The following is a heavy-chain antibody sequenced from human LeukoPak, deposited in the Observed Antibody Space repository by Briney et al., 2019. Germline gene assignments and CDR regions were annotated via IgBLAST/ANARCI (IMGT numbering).Heavy chain of an antibody. Sequence: GASVKVSCKASGYILSSYYMHWVRQAPGQGLEWMGIINPSGGRTDYAQKFQGRVTMTRDTSTSTVYMELNSLRSEDTALYYCARTYCGGACDNRYLDYWGPGTLVTGS. CDR1: GYILSSYY. J-gene: IGHJ4*01. CDR3: ARTYCGGACDNRYLDY. CDR2: INPSGGRT. D-gene: IGHD2-21*02. V-gene: IGHV1-46*01.